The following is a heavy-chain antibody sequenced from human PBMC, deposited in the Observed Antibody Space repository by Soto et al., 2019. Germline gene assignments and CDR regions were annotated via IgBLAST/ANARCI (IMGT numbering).Heavy chain of an antibody. V-gene: IGHV1-18*01. CDR2: ISAYNGNT. CDR3: ARPRSPGSGWFDY. D-gene: IGHD6-19*01. Sequence: ASVKVSGKASGYTFTGYGISWVRQAPGQGLEWMGWISAYNGNTNYAQNLQGRVTMTTDTSTSTAYRELRSLRSDDTAVYYCARPRSPGSGWFDYWGQGTQVTVSS. J-gene: IGHJ4*02. CDR1: GYTFTGYG.